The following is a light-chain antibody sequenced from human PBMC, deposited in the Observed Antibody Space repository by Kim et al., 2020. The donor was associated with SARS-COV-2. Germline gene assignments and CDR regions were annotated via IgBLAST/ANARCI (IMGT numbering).Light chain of an antibody. CDR2: EVS. V-gene: IGKV2D-29*02. CDR1: QSLLYSDGKTY. Sequence: DIVMTQTPLSLSVTPGQPASISCKSSQSLLYSDGKTYLYWYLQKPGQSPQLLIYEVSNRFSGVPDRFSGSGSGTDFTLTISSLFPEDFAVYYCHQYGGSPGTFGQGTKVDIK. J-gene: IGKJ1*01. CDR3: HQYGGSPGT.